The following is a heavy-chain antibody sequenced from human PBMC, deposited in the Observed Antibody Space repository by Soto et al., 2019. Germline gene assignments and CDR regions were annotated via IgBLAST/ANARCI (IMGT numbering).Heavy chain of an antibody. CDR2: TLYSGSP. CDR1: GGSVGTGAYY. J-gene: IGHJ3*02. Sequence: SETLSLTCRVSGGSVGTGAYYWSWIRQPPGKGLEWIGYTLYSGSPNYNPSLQSLQSRVTISVDTSRNQFSLRLTSVTAADTALYYCARHDYYHRTSDIWGQGTLVTVSS. V-gene: IGHV4-61*08. D-gene: IGHD3-9*01. CDR3: ARHDYYHRTSDI.